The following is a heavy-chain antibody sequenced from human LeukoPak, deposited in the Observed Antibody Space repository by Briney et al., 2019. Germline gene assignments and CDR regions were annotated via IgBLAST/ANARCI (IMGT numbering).Heavy chain of an antibody. Sequence: GGSLRLSCAASGFTLSSNYMSWVRQAPGKGLEWVSVIYSGGSTYYADSVKGRFTISRDNSKNTLYLQMNSLRAEDTAVYYCARDRSGWYKGYYYGMDVWGQGTTVTVSS. CDR2: IYSGGST. CDR1: GFTLSSNY. CDR3: ARDRSGWYKGYYYGMDV. D-gene: IGHD6-19*01. J-gene: IGHJ6*02. V-gene: IGHV3-66*01.